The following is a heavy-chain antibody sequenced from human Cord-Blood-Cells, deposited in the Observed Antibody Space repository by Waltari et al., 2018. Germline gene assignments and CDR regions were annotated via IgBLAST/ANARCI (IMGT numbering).Heavy chain of an antibody. CDR1: GYTFTSYD. CDR2: MNPNSGNT. V-gene: IGHV1-8*01. CDR3: ARDRNVVVPAATHHYYYGMDV. D-gene: IGHD2-2*01. J-gene: IGHJ6*02. Sequence: QVQLVQSGAEVKKPGASVKVSCKASGYTFTSYDINWVRQATGQGLEWMGWMNPNSGNTGNAQKFQGRVTMTRNTSISTAYMELSSLRSEDTAVYYCARDRNVVVPAATHHYYYGMDVWGQGTTVTVSS.